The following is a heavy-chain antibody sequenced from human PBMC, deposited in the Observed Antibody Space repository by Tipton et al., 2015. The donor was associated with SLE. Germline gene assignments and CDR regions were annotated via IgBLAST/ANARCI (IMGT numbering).Heavy chain of an antibody. CDR2: ISGGSTTI. CDR1: GFSFSSYS. Sequence: SLRLSCAASGFSFSSYSMNWVRQAPGNGLEWVSYISGGSTTIYYADSVKGRFTISRDNAKNSLYLEMNSLRAEDTAIYYCARDSGHYDYIWGSSQGYFDHWGQGSLVTVSS. V-gene: IGHV3-48*01. D-gene: IGHD3-16*01. J-gene: IGHJ4*02. CDR3: ARDSGHYDYIWGSSQGYFDH.